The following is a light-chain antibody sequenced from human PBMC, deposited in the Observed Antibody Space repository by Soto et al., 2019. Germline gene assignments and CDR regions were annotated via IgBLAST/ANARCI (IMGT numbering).Light chain of an antibody. CDR2: LNSDGSH. V-gene: IGLV4-69*01. CDR1: SGHSSYA. J-gene: IGLJ2*01. CDR3: RTWGSGIQV. Sequence: QLVLTQSPSASASLGASVKLTCTLSSGHSSYAIAWHQQQPEKGPRYLMKLNSDGSHSKGDGIPDRFSGSRSGAERYLTPSSLQSEEQADYYRRTWGSGIQVLGGGTKLTVL.